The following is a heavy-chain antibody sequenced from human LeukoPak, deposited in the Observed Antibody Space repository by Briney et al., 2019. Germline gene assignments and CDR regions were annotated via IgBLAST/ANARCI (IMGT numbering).Heavy chain of an antibody. J-gene: IGHJ4*02. CDR3: ARLGARQMLEY. V-gene: IGHV3-7*01. D-gene: IGHD4-17*01. CDR2: IKQDGGQI. CDR1: GFTFSSYA. Sequence: SGGSLRLSCAASGFTFSSYAMSWVRQAPGKGLEWVANIKQDGGQIYYLDSVKGRFTVSRDNAKNSLYLQMNSLRAEDTGVYYCARLGARQMLEYWGQGTLVTVPS.